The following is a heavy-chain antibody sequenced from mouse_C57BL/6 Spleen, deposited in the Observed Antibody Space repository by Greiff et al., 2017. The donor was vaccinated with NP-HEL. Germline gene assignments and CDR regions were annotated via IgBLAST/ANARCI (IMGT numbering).Heavy chain of an antibody. Sequence: EVQLQQSGPELVKPGASVKMSCKASGYTFTDYNMHWVKQSHGKSLEWIGYINPNNGGTSYNQKFKGKATLTVNKSSSTAYMELRSLTSEDSAVYDCATARAGRAPLFDYWGQGTTLTVSS. CDR3: ATARAGRAPLFDY. CDR1: GYTFTDYN. J-gene: IGHJ2*01. V-gene: IGHV1-22*01. CDR2: INPNNGGT. D-gene: IGHD3-1*01.